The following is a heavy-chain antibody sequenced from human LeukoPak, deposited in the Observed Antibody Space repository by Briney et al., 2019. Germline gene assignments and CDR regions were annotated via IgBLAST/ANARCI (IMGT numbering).Heavy chain of an antibody. J-gene: IGHJ4*02. V-gene: IGHV3-30*04. CDR2: ISYNGRRK. D-gene: IGHD5-24*01. CDR3: ARQEARDYQYEGLDY. Sequence: SGGSLRLSCLASGFNFNTYAIHWVRQAPGKGLEWVSLISYNGRRKEYAASVKGRFTIDRDNSKNTVFLQMNSLRPDDTAIYFCARQEARDYQYEGLDYWGQGSLVTVSS. CDR1: GFNFNTYA.